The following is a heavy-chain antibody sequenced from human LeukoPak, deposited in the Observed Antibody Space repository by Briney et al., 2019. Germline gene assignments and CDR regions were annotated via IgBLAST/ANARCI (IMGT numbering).Heavy chain of an antibody. Sequence: ASVKVSCKASGYTFTSYAMNWVRQAPGQGLEWMGWISAYNGNTKYAQKLQGRVTMTTDTSTSTAYMELRSLRSDDTAVYYCARNQYSGSYSPRDGMDVWGKGTTVTVSS. CDR3: ARNQYSGSYSPRDGMDV. V-gene: IGHV1-18*01. J-gene: IGHJ6*04. CDR2: ISAYNGNT. D-gene: IGHD1-26*01. CDR1: GYTFTSYA.